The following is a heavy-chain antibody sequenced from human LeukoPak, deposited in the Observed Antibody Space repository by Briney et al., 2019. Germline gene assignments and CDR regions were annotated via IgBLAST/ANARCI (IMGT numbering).Heavy chain of an antibody. J-gene: IGHJ5*02. CDR1: GGSISSTSNY. CDR2: IFYSGIT. Sequence: SETLSLTCTVSGGSISSTSNYWGWIRQPPGKGLEWIGSIFYSGITYYNPSLKSRATISVDTSKNHFSLRLSSVTAADTAVYYCARHSSTWNNWFDPWGQETLVTVSS. CDR3: ARHSSTWNNWFDP. D-gene: IGHD6-13*01. V-gene: IGHV4-39*01.